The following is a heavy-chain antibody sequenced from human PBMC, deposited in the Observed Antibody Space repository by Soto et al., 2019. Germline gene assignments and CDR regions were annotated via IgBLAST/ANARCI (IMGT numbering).Heavy chain of an antibody. V-gene: IGHV4-59*01. CDR3: ARSPAKMYNWFDP. CDR2: IYYSGST. CDR1: GGSISSYY. D-gene: IGHD5-12*01. Sequence: ETLSLTCTVSGGSISSYYWSWIRQPPGKGLEWIGYIYYSGSTNYNPSLKSRVTISVXXXKXXXXLKLSSXTAAXTAVYYCARSPAKMYNWFDPWGQGTLVTVS. J-gene: IGHJ5*02.